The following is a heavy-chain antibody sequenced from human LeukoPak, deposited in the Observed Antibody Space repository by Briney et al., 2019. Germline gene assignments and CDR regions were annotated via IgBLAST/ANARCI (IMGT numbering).Heavy chain of an antibody. V-gene: IGHV3-73*01. J-gene: IGHJ4*02. D-gene: IGHD3-22*01. CDR1: GFTFSGSA. CDR3: TRHFTYYYDSSGYGDYYFDY. CDR2: IRSNANSYAT. Sequence: GGSLRLSCAASGFTFSGSAMHWVRQASGKGLEWVGRIRSNANSYATAYAASVKGRFTISRDDSKNTAYLQMNSLKTEDTAVYYCTRHFTYYYDSSGYGDYYFDYWGQGTLVTVSS.